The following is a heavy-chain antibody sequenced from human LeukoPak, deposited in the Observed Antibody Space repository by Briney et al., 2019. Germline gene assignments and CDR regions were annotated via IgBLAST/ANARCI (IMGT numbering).Heavy chain of an antibody. V-gene: IGHV3-21*01. CDR1: GFTFSSYS. CDR2: ISSSSSYI. D-gene: IGHD1-26*01. Sequence: GGSLRLPCAASGFTFSSYSMNWVRQAPGKGLEWVSSISSSSSYIYYANSVKGRFTISRDNAKNSLYLQMNSLRAEDTAVYYCARDRWEPLRYWYFDLWGRGTLVTVSS. J-gene: IGHJ2*01. CDR3: ARDRWEPLRYWYFDL.